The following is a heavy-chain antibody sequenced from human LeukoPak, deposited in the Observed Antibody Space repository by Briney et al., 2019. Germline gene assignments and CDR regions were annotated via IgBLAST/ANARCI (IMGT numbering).Heavy chain of an antibody. CDR3: ARRDYYDSSGYYMVGYFDY. CDR2: FYYSGST. D-gene: IGHD3-22*01. CDR1: GDSISSSSYY. Sequence: SETLSLTCTVSGDSISSSSYYWGWIRQPPGKGLEWIGSFYYSGSTYYNPSLKSRVTISVDTSKNQFSLKLSSVTAADTAVYYCARRDYYDSSGYYMVGYFDYWGQGTLVTVSS. J-gene: IGHJ4*02. V-gene: IGHV4-39*01.